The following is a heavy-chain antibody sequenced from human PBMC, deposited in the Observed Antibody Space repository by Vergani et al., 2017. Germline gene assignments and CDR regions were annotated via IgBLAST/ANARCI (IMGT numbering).Heavy chain of an antibody. J-gene: IGHJ4*02. CDR2: IYYSGST. CDR3: ARLSPILSAFDY. CDR1: GGSISSYY. Sequence: QVQLQQWGAGLLKPSETLSLTCAVYGGSISSYYWSWIRQPPGKGLEWIGYIYYSGSTNYNPSLKSRVTISVDTSKNQFSLKLSSVTAADTAVYYCARLSPILSAFDYWGQGTLVTVSS. V-gene: IGHV4-59*01. D-gene: IGHD2-2*01.